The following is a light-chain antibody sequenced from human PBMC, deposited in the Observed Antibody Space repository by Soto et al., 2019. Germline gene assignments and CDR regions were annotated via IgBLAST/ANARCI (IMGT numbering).Light chain of an antibody. CDR1: QSVSSY. V-gene: IGKV3-11*01. CDR2: DAS. CDR3: QQRSNWPFLT. Sequence: EIVLTQSPATLSLSPGERATLSCRASQSVSSYLAWYQQKPGQAPRLLIYDASNRATGIPARFSGSGSGTDFPLTITSLELEDFAVYYCQQRSNWPFLTFGGGTKVEIK. J-gene: IGKJ4*01.